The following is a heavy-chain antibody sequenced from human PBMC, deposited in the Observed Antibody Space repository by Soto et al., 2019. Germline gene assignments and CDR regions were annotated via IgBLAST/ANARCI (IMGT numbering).Heavy chain of an antibody. Sequence: PGGSLRLSCAASGFTFSSYAMSWVRQAPGKGLEWVSAISSSSSYIYYADSVKGRFTISRDNAKNSLYLQMNSLRAEDTAVYYCASPGPYSSSWYYYYGMDVWGQGTTVTVSS. V-gene: IGHV3-21*01. J-gene: IGHJ6*02. D-gene: IGHD6-13*01. CDR1: GFTFSSYA. CDR3: ASPGPYSSSWYYYYGMDV. CDR2: ISSSSSYI.